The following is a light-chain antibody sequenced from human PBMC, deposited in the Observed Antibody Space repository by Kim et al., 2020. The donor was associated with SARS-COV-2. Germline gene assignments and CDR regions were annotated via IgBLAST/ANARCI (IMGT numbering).Light chain of an antibody. CDR1: SGSIASNY. CDR2: EDN. Sequence: KTVTRSCPRSSGSIASNYVQWYQQRPGSAPTTVIYEDNQRPSGVPDRFSGSIDSSSNSASLTISGLKTEDEADYYCQSYDSSNHVVFGGGTQLTVL. CDR3: QSYDSSNHVV. V-gene: IGLV6-57*03. J-gene: IGLJ2*01.